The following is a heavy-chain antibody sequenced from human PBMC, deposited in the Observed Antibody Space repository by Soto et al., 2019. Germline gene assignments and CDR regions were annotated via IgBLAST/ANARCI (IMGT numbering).Heavy chain of an antibody. V-gene: IGHV1-69*13. CDR3: AREVRRDGYNSD. Sequence: ASVKVSCKASGGTFSSYAISWVRQAPGQGLEWMGGIIPIFGTANYAQKFQGRVTITADESTSTAYMELSSLRSEDTAVYYCAREVRRDGYNSDWGQGTLVTVSS. CDR1: GGTFSSYA. CDR2: IIPIFGTA. D-gene: IGHD5-12*01. J-gene: IGHJ4*02.